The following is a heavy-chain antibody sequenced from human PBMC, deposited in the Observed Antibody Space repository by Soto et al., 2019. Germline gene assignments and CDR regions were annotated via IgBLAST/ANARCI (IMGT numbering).Heavy chain of an antibody. V-gene: IGHV5-10-1*01. D-gene: IGHD2-2*02. J-gene: IGHJ6*02. Sequence: PGESLKISCKGYGYSFTTYWINWVRQMPRKDLEWVGRIDPNDSYTSYSPSFQGHVTISADKSIKTAYLQWSSLKASDTAMYYCARRQSGYCSSTSCYKHGMDVWGQGTKVTVS. CDR3: ARRQSGYCSSTSCYKHGMDV. CDR2: IDPNDSYT. CDR1: GYSFTTYW.